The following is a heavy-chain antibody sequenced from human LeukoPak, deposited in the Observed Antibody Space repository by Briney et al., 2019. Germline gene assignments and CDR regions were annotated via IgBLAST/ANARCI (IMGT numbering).Heavy chain of an antibody. CDR1: GFTFSSDW. D-gene: IGHD2-15*01. CDR3: ARVPGYVGYFYGMDV. CDR2: INHNGVSR. Sequence: GGSLRLSCAASGFTFSSDWMHWVRQAPGEGLVWVSRINHNGVSRAYADFVKGRFTISRDDARGMVYLQMDSLSADDTAVYYCARVPGYVGYFYGMDVWGQGTTVTVSS. V-gene: IGHV3-74*01. J-gene: IGHJ6*02.